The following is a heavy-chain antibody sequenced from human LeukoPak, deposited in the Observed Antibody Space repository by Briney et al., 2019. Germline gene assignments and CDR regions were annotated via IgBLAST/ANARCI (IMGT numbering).Heavy chain of an antibody. CDR3: ARVRIQLWQEGTVFDY. D-gene: IGHD5-18*01. CDR1: GFTFSSYW. J-gene: IGHJ4*02. Sequence: GGSLRLSCAASGFTFSSYWMHWVRQAPGKGLVWVSRINSDGSSTSYADSVKGRFTISRDNAKNTLYLQMNSLRAEDTAVYYCARVRIQLWQEGTVFDYWGQGTLVTVSS. CDR2: INSDGSST. V-gene: IGHV3-74*01.